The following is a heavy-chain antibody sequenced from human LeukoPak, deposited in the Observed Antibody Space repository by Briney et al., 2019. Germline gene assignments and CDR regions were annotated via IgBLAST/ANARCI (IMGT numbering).Heavy chain of an antibody. Sequence: GGSLRLSCAASGFTFSSYWMSWVRQAPGKGLEWVAVTSYDGSNEYYADSVKGRFTISRDNSKNTLYLQMNSLRAEDTAVYFCASLSYYYDSTGYFDYWGQGTLVTVSS. CDR2: TSYDGSNE. D-gene: IGHD3-22*01. CDR1: GFTFSSYW. J-gene: IGHJ4*02. CDR3: ASLSYYYDSTGYFDY. V-gene: IGHV3-30-3*01.